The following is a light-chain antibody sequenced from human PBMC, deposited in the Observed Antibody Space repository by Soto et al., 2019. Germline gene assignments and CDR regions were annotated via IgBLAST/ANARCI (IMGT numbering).Light chain of an antibody. CDR2: DVS. CDR3: SSYTSNSTLVV. CDR1: SSDVGGYNY. V-gene: IGLV2-14*01. J-gene: IGLJ2*01. Sequence: QSALTQPASVSGSPGQSITISCTGTSSDVGGYNYVSWYQQHPGKAPKLMIYDVSNRPSGVSNRCSGSKSGNTASLTISGSQAEDEADYYCSSYTSNSTLVVFGGGTKLTVL.